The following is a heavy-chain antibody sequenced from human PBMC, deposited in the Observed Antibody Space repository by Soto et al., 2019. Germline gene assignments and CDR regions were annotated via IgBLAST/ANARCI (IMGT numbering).Heavy chain of an antibody. Sequence: LRLSCAASGFTFSSYAIHWVRQAPGKGLEYVSAISSNGGTTYYANSVKGRFTISRDNSKNTLYLQMGSLRAEDMAVYYCARGFYDILTGFRDYYYGMDVWGQGTTVTV. D-gene: IGHD3-9*01. CDR2: ISSNGGTT. J-gene: IGHJ6*02. V-gene: IGHV3-64*01. CDR1: GFTFSSYA. CDR3: ARGFYDILTGFRDYYYGMDV.